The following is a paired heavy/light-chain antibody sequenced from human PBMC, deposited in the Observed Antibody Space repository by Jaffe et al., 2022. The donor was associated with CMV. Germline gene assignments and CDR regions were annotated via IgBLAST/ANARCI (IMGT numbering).Heavy chain of an antibody. V-gene: IGHV3-53*01. CDR2: IQGGGAT. CDR3: ATMTIPGTNRLGY. D-gene: IGHD6-13*01. J-gene: IGHJ4*02. CDR1: GFIVSNYY. Sequence: EVQLVESGGGLIQPGGSLRLSCAASGFIVSNYYMTWVRQAPGKGLEWVSVIQGGGATYYADSVKGRISISRDDSKNTLYLQMNSLRADDTAVYYCATMTIPGTNRLGYWGQGTLVTVSS.
Light chain of an antibody. Sequence: IQLTQFPSSLSASVGDRVTITCRASQGISSNLVWYQQKPGKAPKLLIYGASILQSGAPSRFSGSGSGTDFTLTISSLQPEDFATYYCQQLHSYPLTFGGGTKVEIK. CDR1: QGISSN. J-gene: IGKJ4*01. CDR2: GAS. V-gene: IGKV1-9*01. CDR3: QQLHSYPLT.